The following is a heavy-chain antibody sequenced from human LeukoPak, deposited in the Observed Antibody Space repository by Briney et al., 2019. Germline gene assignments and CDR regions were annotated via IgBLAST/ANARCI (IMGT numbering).Heavy chain of an antibody. J-gene: IGHJ3*02. CDR3: ARDLGYRRSGSYPDAFDI. V-gene: IGHV4-30-2*01. CDR1: GGSISSGGYY. D-gene: IGHD1-26*01. CDR2: IYRSGST. Sequence: SSETLSLTCTVSGGSISSGGYYWSWIRQPPGKGLEWIGYIYRSGSTYYNPSLKSRVTISVDRSKNQFSLKLGSVTAADTAVYYCARDLGYRRSGSYPDAFDIWGQGTMVTVSS.